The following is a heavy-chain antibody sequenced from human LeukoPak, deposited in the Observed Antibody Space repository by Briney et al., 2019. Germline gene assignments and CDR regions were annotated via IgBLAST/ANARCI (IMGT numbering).Heavy chain of an antibody. D-gene: IGHD5-18*01. Sequence: GGSLRLSCAASGFTFSSYGAHWVRQAPGKGLEWVAVISYDGSNKYYADSVKGRFTISRDNSKNTLYLQMNSLRAEDTAVYYCAKDLESGYSYGQDYWGQGTLVTVSS. CDR1: GFTFSSYG. CDR2: ISYDGSNK. CDR3: AKDLESGYSYGQDY. J-gene: IGHJ4*02. V-gene: IGHV3-30*18.